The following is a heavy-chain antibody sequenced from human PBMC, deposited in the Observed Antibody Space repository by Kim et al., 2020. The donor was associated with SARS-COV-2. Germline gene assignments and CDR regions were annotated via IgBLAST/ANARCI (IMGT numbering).Heavy chain of an antibody. D-gene: IGHD3-3*01. V-gene: IGHV1-69*13. CDR2: IIPIFGTA. CDR1: GGTFSSYA. Sequence: SVKVSCKASGGTFSSYAISWVRQAHGQGLEWMGGIIPIFGTANYAQKFQGRVTITADESTSTAYMELSSLRSEDTAVYYCARDKNDFWSGLQHWGQGTLVTVSS. CDR3: ARDKNDFWSGLQH. J-gene: IGHJ1*01.